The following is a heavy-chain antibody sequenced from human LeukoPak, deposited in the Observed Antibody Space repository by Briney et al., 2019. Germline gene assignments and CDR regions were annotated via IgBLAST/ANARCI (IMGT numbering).Heavy chain of an antibody. CDR1: GGSIGSYY. J-gene: IGHJ4*02. V-gene: IGHV4-4*09. Sequence: PSETLSLTCTVSGGSIGSYYWSWIRQPPGKGLEWIGYIYTSGSTNYNPSLKSRVTISVDTSKNQFSLKLSSVTAADTAVYYCARLPYYYDSSGYHEDYWGQGTLVTVSS. CDR3: ARLPYYYDSSGYHEDY. D-gene: IGHD3-22*01. CDR2: IYTSGST.